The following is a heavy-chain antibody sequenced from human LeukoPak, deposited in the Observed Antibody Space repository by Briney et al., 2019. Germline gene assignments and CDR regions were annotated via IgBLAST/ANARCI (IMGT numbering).Heavy chain of an antibody. CDR2: ISGSGGGT. D-gene: IGHD5-12*01. CDR1: GFTFNSYA. V-gene: IGHV3-23*01. CDR3: ARDEGYEVHTIRGFDY. Sequence: PGGSLRLSCAASGFTFNSYAMSWVRQAPEKGLEWVATISGSGGGTYYADSVKGRFTISRDNAKNTLFLQMNNLRAEDTAVYYCARDEGYEVHTIRGFDYWGQGILVTVSS. J-gene: IGHJ4*02.